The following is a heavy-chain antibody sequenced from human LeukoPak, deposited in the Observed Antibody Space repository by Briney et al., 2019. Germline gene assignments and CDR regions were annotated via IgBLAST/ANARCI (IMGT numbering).Heavy chain of an antibody. J-gene: IGHJ4*02. Sequence: PSETLSLTCTVSGGSISSSSYYWGRIRQPPGKGLEWIGSIYYSGSTYYNPSLKSRVTISVDTSKNQFSLKLSSVTAADTAVYYCASLPIKFVVCYFDYWGQGTLVTVSS. CDR2: IYYSGST. D-gene: IGHD2-21*01. CDR1: GGSISSSSYY. CDR3: ASLPIKFVVCYFDY. V-gene: IGHV4-39*01.